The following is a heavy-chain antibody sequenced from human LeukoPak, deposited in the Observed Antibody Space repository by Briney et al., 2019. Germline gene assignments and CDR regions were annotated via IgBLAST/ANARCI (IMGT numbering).Heavy chain of an antibody. D-gene: IGHD6-6*01. CDR1: GYTFTSYD. Sequence: GASVKVSCKASGYTFTSYDINWVRQATGQGLEWMGWMNPNSGNTGYAQKFQGRVTMTRDTSISTAYMELSRLRSDDTAVYYCARDREYSSSFSMYYWGQGTLVTVSS. J-gene: IGHJ4*02. V-gene: IGHV1-8*01. CDR2: MNPNSGNT. CDR3: ARDREYSSSFSMYY.